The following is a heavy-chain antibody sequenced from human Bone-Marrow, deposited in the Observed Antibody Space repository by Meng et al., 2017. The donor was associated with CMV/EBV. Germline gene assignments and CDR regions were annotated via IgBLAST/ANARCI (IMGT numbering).Heavy chain of an antibody. CDR1: GFTFSSYW. Sequence: GGPLRLSCAASGFTFSSYWMSWVRQAPGKGLEWVANIKQDGSEKYYVDSVKGRFTISRDNAKNSLYLQMNSLRAEDTAVYYCARDVVVIPAAIYYGMDVWGQGTTVTVSS. D-gene: IGHD2-2*01. CDR2: IKQDGSEK. J-gene: IGHJ6*02. CDR3: ARDVVVIPAAIYYGMDV. V-gene: IGHV3-7*01.